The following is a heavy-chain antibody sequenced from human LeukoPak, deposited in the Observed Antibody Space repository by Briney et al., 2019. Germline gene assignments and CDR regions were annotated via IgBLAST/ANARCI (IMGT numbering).Heavy chain of an antibody. D-gene: IGHD6-13*01. CDR3: ASGRQLGY. CDR2: IKEDGSEK. V-gene: IGHV3-7*01. Sequence: GGSLRLCCAASGFTFSNYWMSWDRQAPGKGLEWVANIKEDGSEKYYVDSVKGRFTISRDNARNSLYLQMNSLRAEDTAVYYCASGRQLGYWGQGTLVTVSS. CDR1: GFTFSNYW. J-gene: IGHJ4*02.